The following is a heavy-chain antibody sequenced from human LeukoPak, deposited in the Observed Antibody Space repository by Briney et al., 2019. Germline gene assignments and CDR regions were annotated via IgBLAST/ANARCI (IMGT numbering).Heavy chain of an antibody. Sequence: PSQTLSLTCTVSGDSISSGDYYWSWIRQPPGKGLEWIGYIYYSGSTNYNPSLKSRVTISVDTSKNQFSLKLSSVTAADTAVYYCARDPHGDYDWFDPWGQGTLVTVSS. D-gene: IGHD4-17*01. CDR1: GDSISSGDYY. V-gene: IGHV4-61*08. CDR3: ARDPHGDYDWFDP. J-gene: IGHJ5*02. CDR2: IYYSGST.